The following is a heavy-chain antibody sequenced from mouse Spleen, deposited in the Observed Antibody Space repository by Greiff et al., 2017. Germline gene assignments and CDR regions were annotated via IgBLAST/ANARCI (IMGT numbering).Heavy chain of an antibody. Sequence: VQLQQSGPGLVQPSQSLSITCTASGFSLTSYGVHWVRQSPGKGLEWLGVIWSGGSTDYNAAFISRLSISKDNSKSQVFFKMNSLQADDTAIYYCARNDDYDGGLAYWGQGTLVTVSA. CDR1: GFSLTSYG. CDR3: ARNDDYDGGLAY. V-gene: IGHV2-2*01. D-gene: IGHD2-4*01. CDR2: IWSGGST. J-gene: IGHJ3*01.